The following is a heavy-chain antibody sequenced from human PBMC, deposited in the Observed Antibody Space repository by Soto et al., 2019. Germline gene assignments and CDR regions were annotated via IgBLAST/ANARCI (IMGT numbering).Heavy chain of an antibody. V-gene: IGHV1-24*01. CDR3: ATRDAYSRSWYYFGS. D-gene: IGHD6-13*01. Sequence: GSGVKVSCKVSGYTLTELSMHWVRQAPGKGLEWMGGDDPEDGETIYAQKFQGRVTMTEDTSTDTAYMELSSLRSEDTAVCYCATRDAYSRSWYYFGSWGQGTLVTVPS. CDR2: DDPEDGET. J-gene: IGHJ4*02. CDR1: GYTLTELS.